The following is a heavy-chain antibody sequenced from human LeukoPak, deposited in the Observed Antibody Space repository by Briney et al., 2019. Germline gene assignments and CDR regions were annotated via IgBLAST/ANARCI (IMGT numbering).Heavy chain of an antibody. V-gene: IGHV4-61*01. CDR3: ARAAYYYGSGSLYYFDY. J-gene: IGHJ4*02. CDR2: IYYSGST. CDR1: GYSISSGYY. Sequence: SETLSLTCTVSGYSISSGYYWGWIRQPPGKGLEWIGYIYYSGSTNYNPSLKSRVTISVDTSKNQFSLKLSSVTAADTAVYYCARAAYYYGSGSLYYFDYWGQGTLVTVSS. D-gene: IGHD3-10*01.